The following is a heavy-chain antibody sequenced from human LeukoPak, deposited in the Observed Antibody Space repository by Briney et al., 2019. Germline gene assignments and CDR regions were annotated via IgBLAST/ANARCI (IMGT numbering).Heavy chain of an antibody. J-gene: IGHJ4*02. Sequence: GGSLRLSCAASGFTFSSYAMHWVRQAPGKGLEWVAVISYDGSNKYYADSVKGRFTISRDNSKNTLYLQMNSLRAEDTAVYCCARSWLVLKDFDYRGQGTLVTVSS. CDR1: GFTFSSYA. D-gene: IGHD6-19*01. CDR2: ISYDGSNK. CDR3: ARSWLVLKDFDY. V-gene: IGHV3-30-3*01.